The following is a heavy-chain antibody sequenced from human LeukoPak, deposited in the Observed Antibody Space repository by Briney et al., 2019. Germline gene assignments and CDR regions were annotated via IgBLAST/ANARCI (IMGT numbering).Heavy chain of an antibody. D-gene: IGHD3-10*01. Sequence: GGSLRLSCAASGFTFSSYSMNWVRQAPGKGLEWVSSISSSSSYIYYADSVKGRFTISRDNAKNSLYLQMNSLRAEDTAVYYCARGTFDMVRGVILDYWGQETLVTVSS. CDR2: ISSSSSYI. V-gene: IGHV3-21*01. CDR1: GFTFSSYS. J-gene: IGHJ4*02. CDR3: ARGTFDMVRGVILDY.